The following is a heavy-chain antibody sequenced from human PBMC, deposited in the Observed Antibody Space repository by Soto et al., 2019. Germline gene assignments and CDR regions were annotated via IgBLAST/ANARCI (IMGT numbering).Heavy chain of an antibody. Sequence: SETLSLTCTVSGGSISNGGYYLNWVRQHPGKGLEWIGYIHYSGSTWYNPSLESRVTISVDTSKDQFSLKLRSVTAADTAVYYCARVRGSGSYAAYYFDSWGQGTLVTVSS. CDR3: ARVRGSGSYAAYYFDS. D-gene: IGHD3-10*01. CDR1: GGSISNGGYY. V-gene: IGHV4-31*03. CDR2: IHYSGST. J-gene: IGHJ4*01.